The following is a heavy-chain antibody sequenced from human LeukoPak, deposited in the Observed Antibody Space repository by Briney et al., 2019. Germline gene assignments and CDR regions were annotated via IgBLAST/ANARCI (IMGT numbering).Heavy chain of an antibody. J-gene: IGHJ6*03. CDR1: GGSISSGDYY. V-gene: IGHV4-30-4*08. Sequence: SETLSLTCTVSGGSISSGDYYWSWIRQPPGKGLEWIGYIYYSGSTYYNPSLKSRVTISVDTSKNQFSLKLSSVTAADTAVYYCASTPIVPAAILPYYYYYMDVWGKGTTVTVSS. CDR2: IYYSGST. D-gene: IGHD2-2*02. CDR3: ASTPIVPAAILPYYYYYMDV.